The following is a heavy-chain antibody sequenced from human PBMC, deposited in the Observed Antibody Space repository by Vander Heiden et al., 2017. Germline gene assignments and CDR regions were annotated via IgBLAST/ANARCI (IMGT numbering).Heavy chain of an antibody. J-gene: IGHJ4*02. V-gene: IGHV3-7*01. D-gene: IGHD3-22*01. CDR3: AREDYYDSSGYYPRAFDY. CDR2: IKQDGSEK. Sequence: EVQLVEPGGGLVQPGGSLRLSCAASGFTLSRDWGSWVRQAPGKGLEWVGNIKQDGSEKYYVDSVKGRFTISRDNAKNSLYLQMNSLRAEDTAVYDCAREDYYDSSGYYPRAFDYWGQGTLVTVSS. CDR1: GFTLSRDW.